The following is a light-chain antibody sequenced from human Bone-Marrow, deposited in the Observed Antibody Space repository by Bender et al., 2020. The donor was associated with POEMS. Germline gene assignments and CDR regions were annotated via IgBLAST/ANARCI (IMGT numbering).Light chain of an antibody. CDR3: SSYAGSNNVV. CDR1: TNDISLYNY. Sequence: QSALTQPASVSGSPGQSITISCTGTTNDISLYNYVSWYQQHPGKAPKLIIYDVSNRPSGVSNRFSGSKSGNTASLTISGLQAEDEADYHCSSYAGSNNVVFGGGTKVTVL. J-gene: IGLJ2*01. V-gene: IGLV2-14*03. CDR2: DVS.